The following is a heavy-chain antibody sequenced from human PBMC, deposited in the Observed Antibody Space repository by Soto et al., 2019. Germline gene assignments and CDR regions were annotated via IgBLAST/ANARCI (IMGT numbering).Heavy chain of an antibody. J-gene: IGHJ3*02. Sequence: QVQLVQSGAEVKMPGSSVKVSCKASGGAFSSYAISWVRQAPGQGLEWMGGIIPIFGSPNYAQTLQGRVTITADKSTSTAYMELRSLRSEDTAMYYCATPGYMSGSHGAIWGQGTMVTVSS. D-gene: IGHD5-12*01. CDR3: ATPGYMSGSHGAI. CDR2: IIPIFGSP. V-gene: IGHV1-69*14. CDR1: GGAFSSYA.